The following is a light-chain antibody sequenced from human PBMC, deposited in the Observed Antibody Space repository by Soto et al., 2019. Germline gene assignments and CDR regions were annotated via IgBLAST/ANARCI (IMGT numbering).Light chain of an antibody. Sequence: LTQPASVSGSPGQSITISCTGTSSDVGGYNYVSWYQQHPGKAPKLMIYDVSNRPSGVSNRFSGSKSGNTASLTISGLQAEDEADYYCSSYTSSSTLAFGTGTKVTVL. CDR3: SSYTSSSTLA. CDR1: SSDVGGYNY. V-gene: IGLV2-14*01. CDR2: DVS. J-gene: IGLJ1*01.